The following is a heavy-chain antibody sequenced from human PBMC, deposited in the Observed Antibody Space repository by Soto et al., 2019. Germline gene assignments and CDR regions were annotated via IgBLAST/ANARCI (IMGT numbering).Heavy chain of an antibody. CDR2: IVVGSGNK. J-gene: IGHJ4*02. CDR3: AAVSLYYYASSGYFDY. CDR1: GFTFTSSA. V-gene: IGHV1-58*01. Sequence: SVKVSCKASGFTFTSSAVQWVRQARGQRLEWIGSIVVGSGNKNYAQKFQERVTITRDMSTSTAYMQLSSLRSEDTAVYYCAAVSLYYYASSGYFDYWGQGTLVTVSS. D-gene: IGHD3-22*01.